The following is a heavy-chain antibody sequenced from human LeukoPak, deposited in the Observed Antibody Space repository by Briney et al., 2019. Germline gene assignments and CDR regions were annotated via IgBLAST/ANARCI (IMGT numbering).Heavy chain of an antibody. CDR2: IIPIFGTA. CDR3: ARGTFWSGYYGVPYYMDV. CDR1: GGTFSSYA. D-gene: IGHD3-3*01. J-gene: IGHJ6*03. Sequence: ASVKVSCKASGGTFSSYAISWVRQAPGQGLEWMGGIIPIFGTANYAQKFQGRVTITADKSTSTAYMELSSLRSEDTAVYYCARGTFWSGYYGVPYYMDVWGKGTTVTVSS. V-gene: IGHV1-69*06.